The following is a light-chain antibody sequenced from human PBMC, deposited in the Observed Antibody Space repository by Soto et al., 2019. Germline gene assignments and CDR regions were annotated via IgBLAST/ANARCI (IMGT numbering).Light chain of an antibody. CDR3: SSYTSSLPYV. J-gene: IGLJ1*01. CDR2: EVS. Sequence: QSALTQPASVSGSPGQSITISCTGTSSDVGGYNYVSWYQQHPGKAPKLMIYEVSNRPSGVSNRFSGSKSDNTASLTISGLQAEDEADYYCSSYTSSLPYVFGTGTKLTVL. V-gene: IGLV2-14*01. CDR1: SSDVGGYNY.